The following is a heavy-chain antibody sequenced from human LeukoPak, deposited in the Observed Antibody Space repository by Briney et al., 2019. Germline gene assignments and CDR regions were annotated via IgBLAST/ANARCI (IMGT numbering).Heavy chain of an antibody. V-gene: IGHV3-7*01. CDR3: ARDPGENYWAAFDI. D-gene: IGHD1-7*01. CDR2: IKKDGSEK. J-gene: IGHJ3*02. Sequence: GGSLRLSCAASGFIFSTYGMYWVRQAPGKGLEWVANIKKDGSEKQYVDSVKGRFTDSRDNAKNSLSLQMNSLRAEDTAVYYCARDPGENYWAAFDIWGQGTMVTVSS. CDR1: GFIFSTYG.